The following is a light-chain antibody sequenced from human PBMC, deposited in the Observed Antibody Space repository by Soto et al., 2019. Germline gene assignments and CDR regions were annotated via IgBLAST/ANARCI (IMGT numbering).Light chain of an antibody. Sequence: SYELTQPPSMSVSPGQTASITCSGDKLGDKYACWYQQKPGQSPVLVIYQDSKRPSGIPERFSGSNSGNTATRTISGTQAMDEADYYCQAWDSSTVVFGGGTKVTVL. CDR1: KLGDKY. CDR2: QDS. J-gene: IGLJ2*01. CDR3: QAWDSSTVV. V-gene: IGLV3-1*01.